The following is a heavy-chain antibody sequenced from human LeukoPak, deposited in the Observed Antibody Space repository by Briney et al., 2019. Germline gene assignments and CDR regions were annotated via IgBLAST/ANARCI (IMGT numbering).Heavy chain of an antibody. V-gene: IGHV3-30*02. CDR3: AKDRRIHVYYFDY. Sequence: PGRSLRLSCAASGFTFSSYGMHWVRQAPGKWLEWVAFIRYDGSNKDYADSVKGRFTISRDNSKNTLYLQMNSLRAEDTAVYYCAKDRRIHVYYFDYWGQGTLVTVSS. D-gene: IGHD5-18*01. CDR1: GFTFSSYG. J-gene: IGHJ4*02. CDR2: IRYDGSNK.